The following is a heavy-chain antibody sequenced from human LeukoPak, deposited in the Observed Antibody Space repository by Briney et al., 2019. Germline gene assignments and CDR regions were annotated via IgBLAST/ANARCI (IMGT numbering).Heavy chain of an antibody. CDR3: ASSGSYRFDY. Sequence: GGSLRLSCAASGFTFSSYSMNWVRQAPGKGLEWVSYITASGTAMFYADSVKGRFTISRDNAKNSLYLQMNSLRDEDTAVYYCASSGSYRFDYWGQGTLVTVSS. V-gene: IGHV3-48*02. J-gene: IGHJ4*02. D-gene: IGHD1-26*01. CDR2: ITASGTAM. CDR1: GFTFSSYS.